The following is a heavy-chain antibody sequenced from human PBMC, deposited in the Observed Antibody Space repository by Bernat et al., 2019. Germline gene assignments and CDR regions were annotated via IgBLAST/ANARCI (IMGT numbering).Heavy chain of an antibody. J-gene: IGHJ4*02. CDR1: GYTFTSYA. V-gene: IGHV1-3*05. Sequence: QVQLVQSGAEEKKPGASVKVSCKASGYTFTSYAMHWVRQAPGQRLEWMGWINAGNGNTKYSQKSQGRVTITRDTSASTAYMELSSLRSEDTAVYYCARVRACLSGVCPYRGLFDYWGQGTLVTVSS. CDR3: ARVRACLSGVCPYRGLFDY. CDR2: INAGNGNT. D-gene: IGHD2-8*02.